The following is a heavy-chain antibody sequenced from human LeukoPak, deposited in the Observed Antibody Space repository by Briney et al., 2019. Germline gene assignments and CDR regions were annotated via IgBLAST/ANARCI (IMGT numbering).Heavy chain of an antibody. CDR2: MYITGTYT. CDR1: GFIVNTYS. Sequence: GGSLRLSCAASGFIVNTYSMSWVRQAPGKGLEWVSPMYITGTYTVYADSVKGLFTISRDTSKNTLYLHMNSLRAEETAVYYCANDHDRGTEVADIFDYWGQGTLVTVSS. J-gene: IGHJ4*02. CDR3: ANDHDRGTEVADIFDY. D-gene: IGHD6-19*01. V-gene: IGHV3-23*05.